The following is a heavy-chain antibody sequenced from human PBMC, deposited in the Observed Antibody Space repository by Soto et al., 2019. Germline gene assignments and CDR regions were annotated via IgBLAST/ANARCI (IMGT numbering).Heavy chain of an antibody. J-gene: IGHJ4*02. CDR3: AKDRYGDYGGIDY. V-gene: IGHV3-23*01. CDR2: ITGSGGST. D-gene: IGHD4-17*01. CDR1: GFTFSTYA. Sequence: EVQLLESGGGLVQPGGSLRLSCAASGFTFSTYAMIWVRQAPGKGLEWVSVITGSGGSTYYADSVEGRFTISRDTSKNTLFLQMTSLRAEDTDVYYCAKDRYGDYGGIDYWGQGTLVTVSS.